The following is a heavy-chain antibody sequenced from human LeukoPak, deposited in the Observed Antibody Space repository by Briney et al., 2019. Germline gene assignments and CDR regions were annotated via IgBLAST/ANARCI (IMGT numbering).Heavy chain of an antibody. J-gene: IGHJ4*02. D-gene: IGHD6-19*01. Sequence: ASVKVSCKASGYTFTSYYMHWVRQAPGQGLEWMGIINPSGGSTSYAQKFQGRVTMTRDMSTSTVYMELSSLRSEDTAVYYCSRSGFPPGSGWYMALRYYFDYWGQGTLVTVSS. CDR1: GYTFTSYY. CDR3: SRSGFPPGSGWYMALRYYFDY. V-gene: IGHV1-46*01. CDR2: INPSGGST.